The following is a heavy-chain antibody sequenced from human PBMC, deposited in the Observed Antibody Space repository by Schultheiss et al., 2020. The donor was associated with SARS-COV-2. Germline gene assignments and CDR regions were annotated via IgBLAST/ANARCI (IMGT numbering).Heavy chain of an antibody. V-gene: IGHV3-30*04. CDR2: ISYDGSNK. J-gene: IGHJ4*02. CDR1: GFTFSGSA. Sequence: GGSLRLSCAASGFTFSGSAMHWVRQAPGKGLEWVAVISYDGSNKYYADSVKGRFTISRHNSKNTLYLQMNSLRAEDTAVYYCAKDLFGVAAAVLFRGGNDYWGQGTLVTVSS. D-gene: IGHD6-13*01. CDR3: AKDLFGVAAAVLFRGGNDY.